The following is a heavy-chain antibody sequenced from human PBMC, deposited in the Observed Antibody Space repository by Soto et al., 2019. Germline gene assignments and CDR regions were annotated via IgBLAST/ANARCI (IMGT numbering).Heavy chain of an antibody. Sequence: EVQLLESGGGLVQPGGSLRLSCAASGFTFSSYAMSWVRQAPGKGLEWVSAISGSGGSTYYADSVKGRFTISRDNSKNTLYLQMNSLRAEDTAVYYCAKDLPYYYDSSGYSYDYWGQGTLVTVSS. CDR1: GFTFSSYA. J-gene: IGHJ4*02. V-gene: IGHV3-23*01. CDR3: AKDLPYYYDSSGYSYDY. CDR2: ISGSGGST. D-gene: IGHD3-22*01.